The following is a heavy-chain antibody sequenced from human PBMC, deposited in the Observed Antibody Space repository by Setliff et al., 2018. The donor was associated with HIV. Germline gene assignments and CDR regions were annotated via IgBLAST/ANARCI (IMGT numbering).Heavy chain of an antibody. CDR3: ARVYGRGYFDTSGYFDY. V-gene: IGHV3-11*01. CDR2: ISSRGTTI. J-gene: IGHJ4*02. CDR1: RFTFSDYY. D-gene: IGHD3-22*01. Sequence: GESLTISCAASRFTFSDYYMSWIRQAPGKGLEWVSYISSRGTTIYYAGSVKGRFTISRDNAKNSLYLQMNSLRAEDTAVYYCARVYGRGYFDTSGYFDYWGQGTPVTVS.